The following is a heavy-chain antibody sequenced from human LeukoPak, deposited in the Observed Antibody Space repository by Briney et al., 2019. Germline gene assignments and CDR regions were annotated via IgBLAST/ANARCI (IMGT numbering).Heavy chain of an antibody. J-gene: IGHJ4*01. CDR1: GGSISSSTCY. D-gene: IGHD6-19*01. V-gene: IGHV4-39*07. CDR3: AREAGTQWPTRLAY. Sequence: SETLSLTCNVSGGSISSSTCYWGWIRQPPGKGLEWIGDIYYSGSTYYNPSLKSRVTISVDQSKKQVSLKLSSVTAADTAGDYCAREAGTQWPTRLAYWGQGTLVTVSS. CDR2: IYYSGST.